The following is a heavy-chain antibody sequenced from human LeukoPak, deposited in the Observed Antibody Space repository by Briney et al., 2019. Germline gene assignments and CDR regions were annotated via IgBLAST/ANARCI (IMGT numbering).Heavy chain of an antibody. CDR3: LIVVVPAAINPLNWFDP. CDR2: IRYDGSNK. Sequence: GGSLRLSCAASGFTFSSYGMHWVRQAPGKGLEWVAFIRYDGSNKYYADSVEGRFTISRDNSKNTLFLQMNSLRAEDTAMYYCLIVVVPAAINPLNWFDPWGQGTLVTVSS. CDR1: GFTFSSYG. D-gene: IGHD2-2*01. V-gene: IGHV3-30*02. J-gene: IGHJ5*02.